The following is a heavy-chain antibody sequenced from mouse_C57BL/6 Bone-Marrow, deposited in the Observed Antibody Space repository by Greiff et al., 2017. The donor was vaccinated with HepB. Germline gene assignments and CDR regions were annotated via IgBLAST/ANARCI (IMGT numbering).Heavy chain of an antibody. Sequence: EVQLVESEGGLVQPGSSMKLSCTASGFTFSDYYMAWVRQVPEKGLEWVANINYDGSSTYYLDSLKSRFIISRDNAKNILYLQMSSLKSEDTATYYCARDYGSSYVYYAMDYWGQGTSVTVSS. CDR2: INYDGSST. J-gene: IGHJ4*01. D-gene: IGHD1-1*01. V-gene: IGHV5-16*01. CDR3: ARDYGSSYVYYAMDY. CDR1: GFTFSDYY.